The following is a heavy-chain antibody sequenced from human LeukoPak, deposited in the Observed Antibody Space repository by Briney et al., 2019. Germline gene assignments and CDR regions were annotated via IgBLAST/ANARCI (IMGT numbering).Heavy chain of an antibody. Sequence: SETSSLTCTVSGDSISSYFWSWMRQPPGKGLEWIGCIYYSGSTKFKPSLKSRVTISVDTSKNQFSLRLGSVTTADTAVYYCARSPTVALIDYWGQGTLVTVSS. CDR2: IYYSGST. CDR3: ARSPTVALIDY. J-gene: IGHJ4*02. CDR1: GDSISSYF. D-gene: IGHD4-23*01. V-gene: IGHV4-59*01.